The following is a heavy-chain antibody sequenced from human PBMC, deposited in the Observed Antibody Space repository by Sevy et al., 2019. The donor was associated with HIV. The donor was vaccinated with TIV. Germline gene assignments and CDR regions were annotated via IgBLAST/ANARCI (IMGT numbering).Heavy chain of an antibody. Sequence: TLSLTCTVSGGSISSGGYYWSWIRQHPGKGLEWIGYIYYSGSTYYNPSLKSRVTISVDTSKNQFSLKLSSVTAADTAGYYCARSAVPSGDAFDIWGQGTMVTVSS. J-gene: IGHJ3*02. CDR3: ARSAVPSGDAFDI. V-gene: IGHV4-31*03. CDR1: GGSISSGGYY. D-gene: IGHD6-25*01. CDR2: IYYSGST.